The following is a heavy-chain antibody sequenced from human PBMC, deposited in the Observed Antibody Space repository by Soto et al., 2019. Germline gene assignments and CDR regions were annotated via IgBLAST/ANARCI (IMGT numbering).Heavy chain of an antibody. Sequence: PGGSLRRSCAASGFTFSSYGMHWVRQAPGKGLEWVAVIWYDGSNKYYADSVKGRFTISRDNSKNTLYLQMNSLRAEDTAVYYCARDYDSSGYPRYYFDYWGQGTLVTVYS. J-gene: IGHJ4*02. CDR3: ARDYDSSGYPRYYFDY. CDR2: IWYDGSNK. D-gene: IGHD3-22*01. CDR1: GFTFSSYG. V-gene: IGHV3-33*01.